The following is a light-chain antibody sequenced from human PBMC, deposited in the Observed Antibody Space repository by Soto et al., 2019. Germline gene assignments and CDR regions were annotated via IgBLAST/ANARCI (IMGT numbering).Light chain of an antibody. CDR2: GAS. J-gene: IGKJ4*01. V-gene: IGKV3-20*01. CDR1: QSVSSSS. CDR3: QHYGSSSVT. Sequence: EIVLTQSPGTLSLSPGERVTLSCRASQSVSSSSLAWYQQKPGQAPRLLIYGASSRATGILDRFSGSGSGTDFTLTISRLEPEDFAVYYCQHYGSSSVTFGGGTKVEIK.